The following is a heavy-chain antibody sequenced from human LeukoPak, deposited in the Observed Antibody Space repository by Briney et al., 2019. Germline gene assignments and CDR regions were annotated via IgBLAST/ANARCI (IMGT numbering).Heavy chain of an antibody. Sequence: ASVKVSCKASGYTFTSYGISWVRQAPGQGLEWMGWINTNTGNPTYAQGFTGRFVFSLDTSVSTAYLQISSLKAEDTAVYYCAREASMATTYNWFDPWGQGTLVTVSS. CDR2: INTNTGNP. J-gene: IGHJ5*02. CDR3: AREASMATTYNWFDP. D-gene: IGHD5-24*01. CDR1: GYTFTSYG. V-gene: IGHV7-4-1*02.